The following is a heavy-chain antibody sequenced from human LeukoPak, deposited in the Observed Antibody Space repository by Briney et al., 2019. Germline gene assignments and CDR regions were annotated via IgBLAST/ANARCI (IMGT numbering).Heavy chain of an antibody. V-gene: IGHV4-59*01. CDR2: IYYSEST. CDR1: GGSISSYY. D-gene: IGHD6-19*01. CDR3: AREVAGDYFDY. Sequence: SETLSLTCTVSGGSISSYYWSWIRQPPGKGLEWIGYIYYSESTNYNPSLKSRVTISVDTSKNQFSLKLSSVTAADTAVYYCAREVAGDYFDYWGQGTLVTVSS. J-gene: IGHJ4*02.